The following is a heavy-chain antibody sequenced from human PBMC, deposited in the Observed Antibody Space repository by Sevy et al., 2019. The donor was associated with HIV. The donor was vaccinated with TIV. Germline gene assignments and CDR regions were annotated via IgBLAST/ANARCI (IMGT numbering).Heavy chain of an antibody. J-gene: IGHJ4*02. CDR2: IYSGGTT. CDR3: AIAPFYYYDSSGYFDY. Sequence: GGSLRLSCVASGFTVSSKYMSWVRQAPGKGLDWVSAIYSGGTTYYADSVKDRFIISRDNSKNTLYLQMNSLRAEDTAVYYCAIAPFYYYDSSGYFDYWGQGTLVTVSS. CDR1: GFTVSSKY. D-gene: IGHD3-22*01. V-gene: IGHV3-53*01.